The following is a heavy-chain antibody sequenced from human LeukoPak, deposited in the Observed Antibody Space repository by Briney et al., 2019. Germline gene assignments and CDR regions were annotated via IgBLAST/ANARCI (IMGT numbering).Heavy chain of an antibody. CDR2: ISSSGSTI. V-gene: IGHV3-48*03. J-gene: IGHJ4*02. Sequence: GGSLRLSCAASGFTFSSYEMNWVRQAPGKGLGWVSYISSSGSTIYYADSVKGRFTISRDNAKNSLYLQMNSLRAEDTAVYYCARDPGNYYNYWGQGTLVTVSS. CDR3: ARDPGNYYNY. D-gene: IGHD3-22*01. CDR1: GFTFSSYE.